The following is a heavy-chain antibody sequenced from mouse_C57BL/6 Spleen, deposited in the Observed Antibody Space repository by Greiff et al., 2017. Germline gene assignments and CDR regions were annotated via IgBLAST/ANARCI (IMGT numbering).Heavy chain of an antibody. CDR3: ARSFTTVNCEY. J-gene: IGHJ2*01. CDR2: IDPSDSYT. V-gene: IGHV1-69*01. D-gene: IGHD1-1*01. Sequence: QVQLQQPGAELVMPGASVKLSCKASGYTFTSYWMHWVKQRPGQGLEWIGEIDPSDSYTNYNQKFKGKSTLTVDKSSSTAYMQLSSLTSEDSAVYYCARSFTTVNCEYWGQGTTLTVSS. CDR1: GYTFTSYW.